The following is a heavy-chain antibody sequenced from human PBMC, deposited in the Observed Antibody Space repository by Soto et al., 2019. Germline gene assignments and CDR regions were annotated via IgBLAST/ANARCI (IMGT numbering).Heavy chain of an antibody. J-gene: IGHJ4*02. Sequence: GGCLRLSSAASGFIFSIYAMFWARQAPGKGLEGVAVISYDGNSKSYADSVKGRFTISRDNSKNMLYLQLNSLRDEDTALYYCARNRYSGTYRYSFDYWGQGTLVTVSS. CDR3: ARNRYSGTYRYSFDY. CDR1: GFIFSIYA. V-gene: IGHV3-30-3*01. D-gene: IGHD1-26*01. CDR2: ISYDGNSK.